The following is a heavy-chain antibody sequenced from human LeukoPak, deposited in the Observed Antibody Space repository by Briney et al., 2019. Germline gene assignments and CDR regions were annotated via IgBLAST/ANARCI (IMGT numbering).Heavy chain of an antibody. CDR2: ISYDGSNK. V-gene: IGHV3-30*01. J-gene: IGHJ4*02. CDR3: ASSGYYYLLHY. Sequence: GRSLRLSCAASGFTFSSYAMHWVRQAPGKGLEWVAVISYDGSNKYYADSVKGRFTISRDNSKNTLYLQMNSLRAEDTAVYYCASSGYYYLLHYWGQGNLVTVSS. CDR1: GFTFSSYA. D-gene: IGHD3-22*01.